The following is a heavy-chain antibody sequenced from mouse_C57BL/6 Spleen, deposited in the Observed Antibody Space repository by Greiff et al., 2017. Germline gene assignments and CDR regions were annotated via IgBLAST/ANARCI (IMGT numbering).Heavy chain of an antibody. CDR2: ISSGSSTI. J-gene: IGHJ4*01. Sequence: EVKLVESGGGLVKPGGSLKLSCAASGFTFSDYGMHWVRQAPVKGLEWVAYISSGSSTIYYADTVKGRFTISRDNAKNTLFLQMTSLRSEDTAMYYCARLRDGYYRAMDYWGQGTSVTVSA. CDR3: ARLRDGYYRAMDY. V-gene: IGHV5-17*01. D-gene: IGHD2-3*01. CDR1: GFTFSDYG.